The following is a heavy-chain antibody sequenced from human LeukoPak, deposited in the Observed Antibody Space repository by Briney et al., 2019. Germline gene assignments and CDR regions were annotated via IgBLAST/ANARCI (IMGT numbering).Heavy chain of an antibody. Sequence: SETLSLTCTVSGGSISGYYWNWIRQSAGKGLEWIGRIYANGGTNYNPSLRSRVSMSVDTSKNQFSLKLSSVTAADTAVYYCARVVQAAAGDTYYYYMDVWGKGTTVTVSS. CDR3: ARVVQAAAGDTYYYYMDV. J-gene: IGHJ6*03. V-gene: IGHV4-4*07. CDR2: IYANGGT. D-gene: IGHD6-13*01. CDR1: GGSISGYY.